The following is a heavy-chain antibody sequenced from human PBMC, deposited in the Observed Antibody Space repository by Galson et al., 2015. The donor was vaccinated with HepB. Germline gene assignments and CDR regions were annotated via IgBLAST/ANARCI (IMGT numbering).Heavy chain of an antibody. CDR2: IYPGDSDT. V-gene: IGHV5-51*03. D-gene: IGHD3-16*01. J-gene: IGHJ5*02. CDR1: GYSFTNYW. CDR3: ARRGYNYGYDSWFDP. Sequence: QSGAEVKKPGESLKISCKGSGYSFTNYWSAWVRQMPGKGLEWMGMIYPGDSDTRYSPSFQGQVTISADKSITTAYLQWSSLKASDTAMYYCARRGYNYGYDSWFDPWGQGTLVTVSS.